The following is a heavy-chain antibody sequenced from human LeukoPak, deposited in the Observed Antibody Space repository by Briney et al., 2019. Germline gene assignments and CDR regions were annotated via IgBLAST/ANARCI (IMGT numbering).Heavy chain of an antibody. D-gene: IGHD3-9*01. Sequence: GGSLRLSCAASGFTFSSYEMNWVRQAPGKGLERVSYISSSGSTIYYADSVKGRFTISRDNAKNSLYLQMNSLRAEDTAVYYCASRYFDWLSSGYAFDIWGQGTMVTVSS. V-gene: IGHV3-48*03. J-gene: IGHJ3*02. CDR3: ASRYFDWLSSGYAFDI. CDR2: ISSSGSTI. CDR1: GFTFSSYE.